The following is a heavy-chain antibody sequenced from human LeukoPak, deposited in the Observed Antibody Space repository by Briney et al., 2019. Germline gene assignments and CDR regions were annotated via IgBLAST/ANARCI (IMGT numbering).Heavy chain of an antibody. D-gene: IGHD6-13*01. CDR1: GYTFTGYY. Sequence: ASVKVSCKASGYTFTGYYMHWVRQAPGQGLEWMGWINPNSGGTNYAQKFQGRVTMTRDTSISTAYMELSRLRSDDTAVYYCARVSSSIAAAGTYYYYYMDVWGKGTTVTISS. CDR3: ARVSSSIAAAGTYYYYYMDV. V-gene: IGHV1-2*02. J-gene: IGHJ6*03. CDR2: INPNSGGT.